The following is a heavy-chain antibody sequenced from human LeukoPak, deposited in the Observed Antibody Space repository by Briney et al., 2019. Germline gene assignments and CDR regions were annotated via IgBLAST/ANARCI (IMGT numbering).Heavy chain of an antibody. Sequence: GGSLRLSCAASGFTVRSNYMNWVRQAPGKGLEWVSAIYSGGSTYYADSVRGRFTISRDNSKNTLSLQMNSLRVEDTAVYYCARGEDYGDYFDYWGQGTLVTVSS. J-gene: IGHJ4*02. V-gene: IGHV3-53*01. CDR2: IYSGGST. CDR3: ARGEDYGDYFDY. CDR1: GFTVRSNY. D-gene: IGHD4-17*01.